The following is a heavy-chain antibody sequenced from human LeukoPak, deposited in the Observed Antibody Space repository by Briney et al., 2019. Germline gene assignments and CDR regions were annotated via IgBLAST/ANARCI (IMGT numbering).Heavy chain of an antibody. D-gene: IGHD5-18*01. CDR1: GFNFNNYW. V-gene: IGHV3-7*01. J-gene: IGHJ4*02. Sequence: PGGSLRLSCAASGFNFNNYWISWVRQAPGKGLEWVANIKQDGSEEYYVDSVKGRFTISRDNAKNSLYLQMNSLRAEDTAVYYCAALDSAMITTNDYWGQGTLVTVSS. CDR3: AALDSAMITTNDY. CDR2: IKQDGSEE.